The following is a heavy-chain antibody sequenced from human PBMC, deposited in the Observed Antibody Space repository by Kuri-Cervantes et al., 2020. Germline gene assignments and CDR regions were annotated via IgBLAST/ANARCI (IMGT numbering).Heavy chain of an antibody. CDR3: ARDLWRARDYYDSSAKGHFDY. D-gene: IGHD3-22*01. J-gene: IGHJ4*02. V-gene: IGHV1-46*01. CDR2: INPSGGST. Sequence: ASVKVSCKASGYTFTNYYIHWVRQAPGQGLEWMGIINPSGGSTSYAQKFQGRVTMTRDTSTSTVYMELRSLRSDDTAVYYCARDLWRARDYYDSSAKGHFDYWGQGTLVTVSS. CDR1: GYTFTNYY.